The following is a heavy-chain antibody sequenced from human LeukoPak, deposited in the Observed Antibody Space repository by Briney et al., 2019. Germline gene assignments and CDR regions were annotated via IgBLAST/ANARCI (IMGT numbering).Heavy chain of an antibody. CDR3: ARSPQGVRGVIYYFDY. CDR2: IGTAGDT. J-gene: IGHJ4*02. D-gene: IGHD3-10*01. V-gene: IGHV3-13*04. CDR1: GFTFSSYD. Sequence: GGSLRLSCAASGFTFSSYDIHWVRHATGKGLEWVSAIGTAGDTYYPGSVKGRFTISRENAKNSLYLQMNSLRAGDTAVYYCARSPQGVRGVIYYFDYWGQGTLVTVSS.